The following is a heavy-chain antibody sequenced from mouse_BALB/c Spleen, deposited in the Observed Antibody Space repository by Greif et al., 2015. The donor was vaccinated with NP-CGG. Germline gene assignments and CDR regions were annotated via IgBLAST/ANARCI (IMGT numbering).Heavy chain of an antibody. CDR1: GFNIKDYY. CDR2: IDPENGNT. V-gene: IGHV14-1*02. D-gene: IGHD2-2*01. Sequence: EVHLVESGAELVRPGALVKLSCKASGFNIKDYYMHWVKQRPEQGLEWIGWIDPENGNTIYDPKFQGKASITADTSSNTAYLQLSSLASEDTAVYYCAPIYYGYDGGFAYWGQGTLVTVSA. CDR3: APIYYGYDGGFAY. J-gene: IGHJ3*01.